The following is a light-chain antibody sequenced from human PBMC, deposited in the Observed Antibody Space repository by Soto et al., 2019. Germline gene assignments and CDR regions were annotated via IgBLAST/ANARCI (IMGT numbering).Light chain of an antibody. V-gene: IGKV1-5*01. J-gene: IGKJ2*01. Sequence: DIQMTQSPSTLSASVGDRVTITCRASQRISSWLAWYQQKPGKAPNLLIYDASSLESGVPSRFSGSGSGTEFPLTISSLQPDYFSTYYCQQYKSYYTFGQWTKLEIK. CDR3: QQYKSYYT. CDR1: QRISSW. CDR2: DAS.